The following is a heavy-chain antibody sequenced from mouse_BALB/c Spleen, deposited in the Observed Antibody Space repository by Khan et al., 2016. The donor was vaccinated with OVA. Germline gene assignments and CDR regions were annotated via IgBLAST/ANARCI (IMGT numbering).Heavy chain of an antibody. CDR3: ARDAGRY. CDR1: GYTFPDYT. Sequence: VQLQQSGPELVKPGASVKISCKTSGYTFPDYTVHWVKQSLGKSLDWIGVINPKNGGTAYNQKFKGKATLTVDKSSSTAYMEFRSLTSDDSAVYYCARDAGRYWGQGTSVTVAS. D-gene: IGHD3-3*01. CDR2: INPKNGGT. V-gene: IGHV1-18*01. J-gene: IGHJ4*01.